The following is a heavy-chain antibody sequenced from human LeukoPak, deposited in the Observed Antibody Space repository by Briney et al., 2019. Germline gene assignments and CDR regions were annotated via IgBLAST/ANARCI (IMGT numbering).Heavy chain of an antibody. D-gene: IGHD6-19*01. Sequence: SETLSLTCTVSGGSISSSSYYWGWIRQPPGTGLEWIGSIYYSGSTYYNPSLKSRVTISVDTSKNQFSLKLSSVTAADTAVYYCASLLTTGYSSGWFDYWGQGTLVTVSS. J-gene: IGHJ4*02. CDR1: GGSISSSSYY. CDR2: IYYSGST. CDR3: ASLLTTGYSSGWFDY. V-gene: IGHV4-39*01.